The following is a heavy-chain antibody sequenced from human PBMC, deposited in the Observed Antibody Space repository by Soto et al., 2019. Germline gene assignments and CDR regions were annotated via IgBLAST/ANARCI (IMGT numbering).Heavy chain of an antibody. V-gene: IGHV3-74*03. J-gene: IGHJ5*02. CDR2: INPDGSAT. CDR1: GFTFSNSW. CDR3: VKEAMTGNSFDR. D-gene: IGHD3-9*01. Sequence: SLRLSCAASGFTFSNSWMHWVCQAPGKGLMWVSRINPDGSATTYVGSVKGRFTISRDNAKNTLFLQINSLTAEDTAVYYCVKEAMTGNSFDRWGQGTLVTVSS.